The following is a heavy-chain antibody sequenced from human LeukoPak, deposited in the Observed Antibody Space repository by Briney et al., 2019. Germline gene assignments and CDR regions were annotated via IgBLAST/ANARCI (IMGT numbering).Heavy chain of an antibody. V-gene: IGHV3-21*01. CDR2: ISSSSSYI. CDR1: GFTFSSYS. Sequence: GGSLRLSCAASGFTFSSYSMNWVRQAPGKGLEWVSSISSSSSYIYYADSVKGRFTISRDNAKNSLYLQMNSLRAEDTAVYYCAREHSSAACDFDYWGQGTLVTVSS. D-gene: IGHD6-13*01. CDR3: AREHSSAACDFDY. J-gene: IGHJ4*02.